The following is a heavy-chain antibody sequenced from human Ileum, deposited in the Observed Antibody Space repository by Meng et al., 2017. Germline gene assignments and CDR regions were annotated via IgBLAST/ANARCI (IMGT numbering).Heavy chain of an antibody. Sequence: QVQLQESGPGLVKPSETLSLTCTVSGASISAYYWSWIRQPPGKGLECIGYIFYNGDIYYNPSLKSRAIMSVDTSKNHFSLKLSSVTAADTAVYYCARDRGGSYYFDYWGQGTLVTVSS. CDR1: GASISAYY. CDR2: IFYNGDI. CDR3: ARDRGGSYYFDY. V-gene: IGHV4-59*12. D-gene: IGHD2-15*01. J-gene: IGHJ4*02.